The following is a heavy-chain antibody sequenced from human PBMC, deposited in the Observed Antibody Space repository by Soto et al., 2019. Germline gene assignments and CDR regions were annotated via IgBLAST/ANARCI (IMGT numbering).Heavy chain of an antibody. Sequence: AETLSLTCTVSGGSISSYYWSWIRQPPGKGLEWIGYIYYSGSTNYNPSLKSRVTISVDTSKNQFSLKLSSVTAADTAVYYCARAYSSSWYYIDYWGQGTLVTIS. J-gene: IGHJ4*02. CDR2: IYYSGST. D-gene: IGHD6-13*01. CDR3: ARAYSSSWYYIDY. CDR1: GGSISSYY. V-gene: IGHV4-59*01.